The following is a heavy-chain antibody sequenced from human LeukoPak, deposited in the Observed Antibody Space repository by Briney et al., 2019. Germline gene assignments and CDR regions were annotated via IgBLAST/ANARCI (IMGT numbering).Heavy chain of an antibody. CDR3: ARNPSSGWYGNDY. CDR2: IYSGGST. CDR1: GFTVSSNY. J-gene: IGHJ4*02. D-gene: IGHD6-19*01. Sequence: SGGSLRLSCAASGFTVSSNYMSWVRQAPGKGLEGVSVIYSGGSTYYAASVKGRFAISRDNSKNPLYLQMNSLRAEDTAVYYCARNPSSGWYGNDYWGQGTLVTVSS. V-gene: IGHV3-66*01.